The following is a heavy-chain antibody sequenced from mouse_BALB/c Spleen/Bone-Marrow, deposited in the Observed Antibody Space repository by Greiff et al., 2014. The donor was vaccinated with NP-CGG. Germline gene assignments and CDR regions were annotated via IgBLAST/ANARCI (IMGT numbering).Heavy chain of an antibody. V-gene: IGHV14-3*02. J-gene: IGHJ3*01. CDR2: IDPANGNT. Sequence: VQLQQSGAELVEPGASVKLSCTASGFNIKDTYMHWVKQRPEQGLEWIGRIDPANGNTKYDPKFQGKATITADTSSNTAYLQLSSLTSEDTAVYYCASYYYGSSSFAYWGQGTLVTVS. D-gene: IGHD1-1*01. CDR3: ASYYYGSSSFAY. CDR1: GFNIKDTY.